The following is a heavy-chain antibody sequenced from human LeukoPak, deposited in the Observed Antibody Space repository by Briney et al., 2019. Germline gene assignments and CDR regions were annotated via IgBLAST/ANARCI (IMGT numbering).Heavy chain of an antibody. CDR1: GFTFSSYG. Sequence: GSLRLSCAASGFTFSSYGMHWVRQAPGKGLEWVAVISYDGSNKYYADSVKGRFTISRDNSKNTLYLQMNSLRAKDTAVYYCAKGSKMGYYDFWSGYYTRDYYYYYGMDVWGQGTTVTVSS. V-gene: IGHV3-30*18. D-gene: IGHD3-3*01. CDR2: ISYDGSNK. J-gene: IGHJ6*02. CDR3: AKGSKMGYYDFWSGYYTRDYYYYYGMDV.